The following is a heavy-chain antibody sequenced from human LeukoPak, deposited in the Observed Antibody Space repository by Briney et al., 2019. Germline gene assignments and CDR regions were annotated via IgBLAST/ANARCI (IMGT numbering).Heavy chain of an antibody. Sequence: GGSLRLSCAASGFTFSNSCMTWVRQAPGKGLEWVANIKEDGSEKYYVDSVKGRFTISRDNAKNSLYLQMNSLRADDTAVYYCARMRYSDYWGQGTLVTVSS. CDR2: IKEDGSEK. J-gene: IGHJ4*02. CDR3: ARMRYSDY. CDR1: GFTFSNSC. V-gene: IGHV3-7*01. D-gene: IGHD1-1*01.